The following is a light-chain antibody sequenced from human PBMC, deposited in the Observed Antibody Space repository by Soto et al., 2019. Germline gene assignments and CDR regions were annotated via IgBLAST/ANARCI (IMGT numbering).Light chain of an antibody. CDR1: QNISSC. Sequence: DIQMTQSPSTLSASVGDRVTITCRASQNISSCLAWYQHEPGKAPKLLIYKASTLKSGVPSRFSGSGSGTEITLTISSLQPDDFATYYCQQYNSYPITFGQGTRLEIK. CDR2: KAS. V-gene: IGKV1-5*03. J-gene: IGKJ5*01. CDR3: QQYNSYPIT.